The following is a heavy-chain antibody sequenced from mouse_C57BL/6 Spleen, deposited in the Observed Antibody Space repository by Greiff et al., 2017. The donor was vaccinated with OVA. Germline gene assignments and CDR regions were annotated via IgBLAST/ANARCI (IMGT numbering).Heavy chain of an antibody. Sequence: ESGPGLVKPSQSLSLTCSVTGYSITSGYYWNWIRQFPGNKLEWMGYISYDGSNNYNPSLKNRISITRDTSKNQFFLKLNSVTTEDTATYYCAILLRYFDVWGTGTTVTVSS. V-gene: IGHV3-6*01. D-gene: IGHD1-1*01. J-gene: IGHJ1*03. CDR2: ISYDGSN. CDR1: GYSITSGYY. CDR3: AILLRYFDV.